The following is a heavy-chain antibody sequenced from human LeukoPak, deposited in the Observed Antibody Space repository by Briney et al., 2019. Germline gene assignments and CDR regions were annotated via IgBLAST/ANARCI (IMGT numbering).Heavy chain of an antibody. CDR3: ARATSLDTAILRDYYYGMDV. V-gene: IGHV1-18*04. CDR1: GYTFTSYG. J-gene: IGHJ6*04. D-gene: IGHD5-18*01. CDR2: ISAYNGNT. Sequence: ASVKVSCKASGYTFTSYGISWVRQAPGQGLEWMGWISAYNGNTNYAQKLQGRVTMTTDTSTSTAYMELRSLRSDDTAVYYCARATSLDTAILRDYYYGMDVRGKGTTVTVSS.